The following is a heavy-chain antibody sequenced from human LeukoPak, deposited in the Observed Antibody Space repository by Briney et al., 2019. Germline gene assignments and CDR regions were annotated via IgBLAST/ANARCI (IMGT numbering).Heavy chain of an antibody. CDR2: INHGGGN. V-gene: IGHV4-34*01. D-gene: IGHD3-3*01. J-gene: IGHJ5*02. Sequence: SETLSLTCGVSGGSFSGYFWSWIRQTPEKGLEWIGEINHGGGNNYNPSLKSRVTMSLGTSDNQFSLNMTSVTAADTAMYFCARWRGRGWFDPWGQGTLVTVSS. CDR1: GGSFSGYF. CDR3: ARWRGRGWFDP.